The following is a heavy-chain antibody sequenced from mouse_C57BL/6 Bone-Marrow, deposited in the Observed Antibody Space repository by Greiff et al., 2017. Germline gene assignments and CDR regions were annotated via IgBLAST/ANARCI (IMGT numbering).Heavy chain of an antibody. CDR2: FLPNGGST. V-gene: IGHV1-64*01. CDR1: GYTFTSYW. CDR3: ARSRLTGFAY. J-gene: IGHJ3*01. D-gene: IGHD4-1*01. Sequence: QVQLQQPGAELVKPGPSVKLSCTASGYTFTSYWFHRGKRRPGQDILGIGRFLPNGGSTNYNQKFKNKATLTVDKSSSTAYMQLSSLTSEDSAVYYCARSRLTGFAYWGQGTLVTVSA.